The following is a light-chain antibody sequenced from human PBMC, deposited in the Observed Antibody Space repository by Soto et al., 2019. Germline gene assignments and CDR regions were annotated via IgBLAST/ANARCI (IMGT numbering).Light chain of an antibody. J-gene: IGKJ4*01. Sequence: EVVLTQSPGTLSLSPGERATLSCRASQSVSANYFAWYQQKPGQAPRLLIYGASSRATGIPDRFSGSGSGTDFALTISGLEPEDFAVYFCQPYGSSVTFGGGTKVEIK. CDR2: GAS. CDR3: QPYGSSVT. V-gene: IGKV3-20*01. CDR1: QSVSANY.